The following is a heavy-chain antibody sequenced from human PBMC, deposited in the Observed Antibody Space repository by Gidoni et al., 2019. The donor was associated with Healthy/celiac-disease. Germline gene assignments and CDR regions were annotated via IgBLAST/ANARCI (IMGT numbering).Heavy chain of an antibody. V-gene: IGHV4-39*07. CDR3: ARKGSGYSRIRGLFFDY. J-gene: IGHJ4*02. CDR1: GGSISSSSYY. D-gene: IGHD5-18*01. CDR2: IYYSGST. Sequence: QLQLQESGPGLVKPSETLSLTCTVSGGSISSSSYYWGWIRQPPGKGLEGIGSIYYSGSTYYNPSLKSRVTISVDTSKNQFSLKLSSVTAADTAVYYCARKGSGYSRIRGLFFDYWGQGTLVTVSS.